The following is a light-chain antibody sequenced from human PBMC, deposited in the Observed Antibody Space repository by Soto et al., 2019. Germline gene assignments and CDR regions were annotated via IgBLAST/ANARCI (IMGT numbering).Light chain of an antibody. V-gene: IGKV1-5*03. Sequence: DIQMTQSPSTLSASVGDRVTITCRASQNIANCLAWYQHKPGKVPKLLIYKASGLQSGVPSRFRGSGSGTDFTLTISSLQPDDFATYYCQQYQSYWTFGQGTKVEIK. CDR3: QQYQSYWT. CDR1: QNIANC. CDR2: KAS. J-gene: IGKJ1*01.